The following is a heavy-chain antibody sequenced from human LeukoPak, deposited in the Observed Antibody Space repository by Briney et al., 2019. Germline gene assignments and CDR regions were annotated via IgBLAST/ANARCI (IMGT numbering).Heavy chain of an antibody. V-gene: IGHV4-34*01. CDR2: INHSGST. Sequence: KPSETLSLTCAVYGGSFSGYYWSWIRQPPGKGLEWIGEINHSGSTNYNPSLKSRVTISVDTSKNQFSLKLSSVTAADTAVYYCARDVRGTARPIGPNWFDPWGQGTLVTVSS. CDR3: ARDVRGTARPIGPNWFDP. J-gene: IGHJ5*02. D-gene: IGHD6-6*01. CDR1: GGSFSGYY.